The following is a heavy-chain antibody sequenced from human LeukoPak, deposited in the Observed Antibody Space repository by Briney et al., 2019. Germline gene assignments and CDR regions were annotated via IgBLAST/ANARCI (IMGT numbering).Heavy chain of an antibody. CDR1: GFTFSSYW. Sequence: PGGSLRLSCAASGFTFSSYWMSWVRQAPGKGLEWVANIKQDGSEKYYVDSVKGRFTISRDNAKNSLYLQMNSLRAEDTAVYYCARGKRDSSSSAGYWGQGTLVTVSS. V-gene: IGHV3-7*01. D-gene: IGHD6-6*01. CDR3: ARGKRDSSSSAGY. CDR2: IKQDGSEK. J-gene: IGHJ4*02.